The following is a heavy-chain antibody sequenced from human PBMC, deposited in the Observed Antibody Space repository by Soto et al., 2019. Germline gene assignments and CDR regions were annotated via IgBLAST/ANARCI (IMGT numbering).Heavy chain of an antibody. Sequence: SVKVSCKASGGTFSSYAISWVRQAPGQGLEWMGGIIPIFGTANYAQKFQGRVTITADESTSTAYMELSSLRSEDTAVYYCARGGRDTAMVPDGYFDYWGQGTLVTVSS. J-gene: IGHJ4*02. CDR1: GGTFSSYA. CDR3: ARGGRDTAMVPDGYFDY. CDR2: IIPIFGTA. V-gene: IGHV1-69*13. D-gene: IGHD5-18*01.